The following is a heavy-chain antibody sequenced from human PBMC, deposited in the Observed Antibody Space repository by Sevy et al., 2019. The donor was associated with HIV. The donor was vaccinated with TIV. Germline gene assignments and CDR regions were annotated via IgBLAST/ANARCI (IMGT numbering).Heavy chain of an antibody. J-gene: IGHJ4*02. V-gene: IGHV3-9*01. CDR1: GFTFDDYA. D-gene: IGHD3-22*01. Sequence: GGSLRLSCAASGFTFDDYAMHWVRQAPGKGLEWVSGISWNSGSIGYADSVKGRFTISRDNAKNSLYLQINSLRAEDTALYYCAKAGYYYDSSENYFDYWGQGTLVTVSS. CDR2: ISWNSGSI. CDR3: AKAGYYYDSSENYFDY.